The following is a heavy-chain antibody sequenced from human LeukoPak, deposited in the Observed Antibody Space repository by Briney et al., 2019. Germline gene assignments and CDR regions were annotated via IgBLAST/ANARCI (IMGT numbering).Heavy chain of an antibody. CDR3: ARDIRYGSGSYSRWFDP. J-gene: IGHJ5*02. Sequence: SETLSLTCSVSGGSISGYYWSWIRQPPGKGLEWIGYVYYSGSTNYNPSLKSRVTISVDTSRNQFSLKLTSVTAADTAVYYCARDIRYGSGSYSRWFDPWGQGTLVTVSS. D-gene: IGHD3-10*01. CDR2: VYYSGST. CDR1: GGSISGYY. V-gene: IGHV4-59*01.